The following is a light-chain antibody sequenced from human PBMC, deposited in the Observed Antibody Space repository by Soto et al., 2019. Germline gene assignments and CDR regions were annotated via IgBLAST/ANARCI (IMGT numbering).Light chain of an antibody. CDR2: GAS. CDR1: QSVSSSY. Sequence: EIVLTQSPGTLSLSPGERATLSCRTSQSVSSSYLAWYQQKPGQAPRLLIYGASSRPTAIPDRFSGSGSGTDFTLTISRLEPEDFAVYYCQHYGSSPWTFGQGTRVEI. CDR3: QHYGSSPWT. J-gene: IGKJ1*01. V-gene: IGKV3-20*01.